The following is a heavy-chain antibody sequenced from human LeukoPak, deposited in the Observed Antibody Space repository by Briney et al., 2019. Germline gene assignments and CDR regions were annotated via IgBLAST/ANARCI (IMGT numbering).Heavy chain of an antibody. CDR1: GGTFSSYA. CDR2: IIPIFGTA. CDR3: ASGIGRDGYNTNFDY. J-gene: IGHJ4*02. Sequence: GASVKVSCKASGGTFSSYAISWVRQAPGQGLEWMGGIIPIFGTANYAQKFQGRVTITADESTSTAYMELSSLRSGDTAVYYCASGIGRDGYNTNFDYWGQGTLVTVSS. V-gene: IGHV1-69*13. D-gene: IGHD5-24*01.